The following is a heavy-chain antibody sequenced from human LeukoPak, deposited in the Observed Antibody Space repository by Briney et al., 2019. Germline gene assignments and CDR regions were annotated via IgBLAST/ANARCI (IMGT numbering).Heavy chain of an antibody. CDR1: GFTFDDYG. J-gene: IGHJ6*03. D-gene: IGHD6-19*01. Sequence: SGGSLRLSCAASGFTFDDYGMSWVRQAPGRGLEWVSGINWNGGSTGYADSVKGRFTISRDNAKNSLYLQMNSLRAEDTALYYCARDGGGQWLVYYYYMDVWGKGTTVTVSS. CDR3: ARDGGGQWLVYYYYMDV. V-gene: IGHV3-20*04. CDR2: INWNGGST.